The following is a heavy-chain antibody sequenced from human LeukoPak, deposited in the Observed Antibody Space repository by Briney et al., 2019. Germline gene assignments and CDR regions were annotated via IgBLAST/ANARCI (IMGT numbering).Heavy chain of an antibody. CDR1: GYTFTGYY. CDR3: ARVMHDSSGYYYVFDY. J-gene: IGHJ4*02. CDR2: INPNSGGT. V-gene: IGHV1-2*02. D-gene: IGHD3-22*01. Sequence: GASVKVSCKASGYTFTGYYMHWVRQAPGQGLEWMGWINPNSGGTNYAQKFQGRVTMTRDMSISTAYMELSRLRSDDTAVYYCARVMHDSSGYYYVFDYWGQGTLVTVSS.